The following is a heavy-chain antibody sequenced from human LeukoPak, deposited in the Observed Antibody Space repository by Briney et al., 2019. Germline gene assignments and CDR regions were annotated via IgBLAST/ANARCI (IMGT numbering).Heavy chain of an antibody. J-gene: IGHJ6*02. CDR2: IYHSGST. Sequence: SQTLSLTCAVSGGSISSGGYSWSWIRQPPGKGLEWIGYIYHSGSTYYSPSLKSRVTMSVDTSKNLFSLKVSSVTAADTAVYYCARGRSNYYGMDVWGQGTTVTVSS. D-gene: IGHD1-26*01. CDR1: GGSISSGGYS. CDR3: ARGRSNYYGMDV. V-gene: IGHV4-30-2*01.